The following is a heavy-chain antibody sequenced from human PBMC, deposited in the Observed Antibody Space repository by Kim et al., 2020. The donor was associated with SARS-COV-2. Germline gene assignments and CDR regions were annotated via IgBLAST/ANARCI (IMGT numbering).Heavy chain of an antibody. CDR1: GGSFSGYY. V-gene: IGHV4-34*01. D-gene: IGHD5-18*01. CDR3: ARVLNTAMAFDY. CDR2: INHSGST. J-gene: IGHJ4*02. Sequence: SETLSLTCAVYGGSFSGYYWSWIRQPPGKGLEWIGEINHSGSTNYNPSLKSRVTISVDTSKNQFSLKLSSVTAADTAVYYCARVLNTAMAFDYWGQGTLVTVSS.